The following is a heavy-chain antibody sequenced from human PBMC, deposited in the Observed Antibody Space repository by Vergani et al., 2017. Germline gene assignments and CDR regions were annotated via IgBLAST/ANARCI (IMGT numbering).Heavy chain of an antibody. D-gene: IGHD3-10*01. CDR2: IYYSGGT. Sequence: QLQLQESGPGLVKPSETLSLTCTVSGGSISSSSYYWGWLRQPPGKGLEWIGSIYYSGGTYYNPSLKSRVTISVDTSKNQFSLKLSSVTAADKAVYYCAREIAMVRGVIRAQDVWGQGTTVTVS. V-gene: IGHV4-39*07. CDR3: AREIAMVRGVIRAQDV. CDR1: GGSISSSSYY. J-gene: IGHJ6*02.